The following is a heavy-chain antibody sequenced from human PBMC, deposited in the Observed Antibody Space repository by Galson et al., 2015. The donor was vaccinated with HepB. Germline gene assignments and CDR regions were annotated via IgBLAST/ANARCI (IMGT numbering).Heavy chain of an antibody. D-gene: IGHD5-12*01. CDR2: ISNDGSNK. Sequence: SLRLSCAASGFTFSSYAVHWVRQAPGKGLEWVAVISNDGSNKYSADSVKGRFTISRDNSKSTLYLQMSSLRPEDTAVYYCARLGYSAYDSLDAFDIWGQGTMVTVSS. CDR3: ARLGYSAYDSLDAFDI. V-gene: IGHV3-30-3*01. CDR1: GFTFSSYA. J-gene: IGHJ3*02.